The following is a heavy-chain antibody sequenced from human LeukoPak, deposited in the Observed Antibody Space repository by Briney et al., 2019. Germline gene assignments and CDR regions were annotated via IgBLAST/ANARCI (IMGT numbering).Heavy chain of an antibody. CDR1: GFTFSDYY. CDR2: ISSSGSTI. D-gene: IGHD3-16*01. Sequence: GGSLRLSCAAPGFTFSDYYMSWIRQAPGKGLEWVSYISSSGSTIYYADSVKGRFTISRDNAKNSLYLQMNSLRAEDTAVYYCARDLSPGDVSPFDPWGQGTLVTVSS. J-gene: IGHJ5*02. CDR3: ARDLSPGDVSPFDP. V-gene: IGHV3-11*01.